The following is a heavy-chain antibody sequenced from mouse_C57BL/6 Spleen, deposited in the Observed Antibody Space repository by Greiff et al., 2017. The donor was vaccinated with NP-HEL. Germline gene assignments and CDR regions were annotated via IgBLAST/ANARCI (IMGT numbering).Heavy chain of an antibody. CDR3: TNYDYDEGGFDY. Sequence: EVQVVESGEGLVKPGGSLKLSCAASGFTFSSYAMSWVRQTPEKRLEWVAYISSGGDYIYYADTVKGRFTISRDNARNTLYLQMSSLKSEDTAMYYCTNYDYDEGGFDYWGQGTTLTVSS. J-gene: IGHJ2*01. CDR1: GFTFSSYA. V-gene: IGHV5-9-1*02. CDR2: ISSGGDYI. D-gene: IGHD2-4*01.